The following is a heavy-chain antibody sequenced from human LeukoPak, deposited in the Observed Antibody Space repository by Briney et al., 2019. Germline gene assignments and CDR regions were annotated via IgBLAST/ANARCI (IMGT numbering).Heavy chain of an antibody. CDR2: IYYSGST. D-gene: IGHD6-13*01. V-gene: IGHV4-59*01. J-gene: IGHJ5*01. Sequence: SETLSLTCTVSGGSISNYYWSWIRQPPGKGLEWIGYIYYSGSTNYNPSLKSRITISVDTSKNQFSLKLSSVTAADTAVYYCARGRYSSSWYGSWGQGTLVTVSS. CDR1: GGSISNYY. CDR3: ARGRYSSSWYGS.